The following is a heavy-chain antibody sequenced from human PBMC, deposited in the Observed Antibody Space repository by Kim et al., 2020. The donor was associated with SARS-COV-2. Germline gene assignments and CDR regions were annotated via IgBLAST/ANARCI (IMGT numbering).Heavy chain of an antibody. J-gene: IGHJ6*02. V-gene: IGHV4-59*08. CDR1: GGSISSYY. CDR3: ASSVGATTPYYYYYGMDV. Sequence: SGTLSLTCTVSGGSISSYYWSWIRQPPGKGLEWIGYIYYSGSTNYNPSLKSRVTISVDTSKNQFSLKLSSVTAADTAVYYCASSVGATTPYYYYYGMDVWGQGTTVTVSS. D-gene: IGHD1-26*01. CDR2: IYYSGST.